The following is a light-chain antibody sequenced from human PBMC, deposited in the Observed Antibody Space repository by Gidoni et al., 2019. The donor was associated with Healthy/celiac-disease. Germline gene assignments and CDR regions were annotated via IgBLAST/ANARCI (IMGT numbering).Light chain of an antibody. CDR3: QQYDNLPIT. V-gene: IGKV1-33*01. J-gene: IGKJ5*01. CDR2: DAS. Sequence: DIQMTQSPSSLSASVGDRVTITCQASQYISNYLNWYQQKPGKAPKLLIYDASNLETGVTSRFSGSGSGTDFTFTISSLQPEDIATYYCQQYDNLPITFGQGTRLEIK. CDR1: QYISNY.